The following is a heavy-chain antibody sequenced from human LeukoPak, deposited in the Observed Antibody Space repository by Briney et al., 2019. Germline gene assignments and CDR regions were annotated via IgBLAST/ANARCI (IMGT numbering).Heavy chain of an antibody. CDR1: GYTFTSYG. Sequence: ASVTVSCKASGYTFTSYGISWVRQAPGQGLEWMGWISAYNGNTNYAQKLQGRVTMTTDTSTSTAYMELRSLRSDDTAVYYCARVSLGPMDYGMDVWGKGTTVTVSS. CDR3: ARVSLGPMDYGMDV. J-gene: IGHJ6*04. CDR2: ISAYNGNT. V-gene: IGHV1-18*04.